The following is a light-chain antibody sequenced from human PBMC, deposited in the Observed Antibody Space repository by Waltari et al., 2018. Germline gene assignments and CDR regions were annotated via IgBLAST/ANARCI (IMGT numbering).Light chain of an antibody. CDR1: QGISSY. J-gene: IGKJ4*01. CDR2: AAS. Sequence: DIQLTQSPSFLSASVGVRVTISCRASQGISSYLAWYQQKPGIAPRLLIYAASTLQSGVPSRFSGTGSGTEFTLTISSLQPEDFATYYCQHLNNFPLTFGGGTTVEIK. V-gene: IGKV1-9*01. CDR3: QHLNNFPLT.